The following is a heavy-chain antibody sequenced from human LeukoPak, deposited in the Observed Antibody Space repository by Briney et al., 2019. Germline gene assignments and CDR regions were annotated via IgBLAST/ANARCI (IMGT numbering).Heavy chain of an antibody. CDR3: ALRVPRATVFRSEAFQH. D-gene: IGHD3-3*01. CDR1: GYSISSGYY. Sequence: SETLSLTCTVSGYSISSGYYWGWIRQPPGKGLEWIGSIYHSGSTYYNPSLKSRVTISVDTSKNQFSLKLSSVTAADTAVYYCALRVPRATVFRSEAFQHWGQGKLVTVSS. V-gene: IGHV4-38-2*02. J-gene: IGHJ1*01. CDR2: IYHSGST.